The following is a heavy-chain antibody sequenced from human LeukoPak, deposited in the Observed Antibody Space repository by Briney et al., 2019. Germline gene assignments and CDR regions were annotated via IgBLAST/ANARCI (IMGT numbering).Heavy chain of an antibody. V-gene: IGHV3-7*04. CDR3: ARDYDGSDYSVRFEY. CDR2: IKQDGSDK. Sequence: GGSLRLSCAASGFTFSRYWMSWVRQAPWKGLEWVANIKQDGSDKYYVGSVKGRFTITRDNAKNSLYLHMNSLRAEDTAVYYCARDYDGSDYSVRFEYWGQGTLVTVSS. J-gene: IGHJ4*02. D-gene: IGHD3-22*01. CDR1: GFTFSRYW.